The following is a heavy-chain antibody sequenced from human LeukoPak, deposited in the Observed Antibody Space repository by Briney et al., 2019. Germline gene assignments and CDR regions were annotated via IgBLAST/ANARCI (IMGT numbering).Heavy chain of an antibody. CDR2: ITTSGSST. D-gene: IGHD6-19*01. J-gene: IGHJ4*02. CDR1: GFSFSSYA. Sequence: GGSLRLSCAASGFSFSSYAMSWVRQAPGKGLEWVSAITTSGSSTYYADSVKGRFTISRDNSKNTLYLQVNSLRAEDTAVYYCAKDGSGWSDGVGYWGQGTLVTVSS. V-gene: IGHV3-23*01. CDR3: AKDGSGWSDGVGY.